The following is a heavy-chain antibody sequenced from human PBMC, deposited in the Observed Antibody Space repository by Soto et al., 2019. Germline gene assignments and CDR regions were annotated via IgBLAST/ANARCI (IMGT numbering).Heavy chain of an antibody. V-gene: IGHV4-31*03. CDR3: ANPVGVTTDYYYYYMDV. D-gene: IGHD4-4*01. CDR1: GGSISSGGYY. CDR2: IYYSGST. Sequence: PSETLSLTCTVSGGSISSGGYYWSWIRQHPGKGLEWIGYIYYSGSTYYNPSLKSRVTISVDTSKNQFSLKLSSVTAADTAVYYCANPVGVTTDYYYYYMDVWGKGTTVTVSS. J-gene: IGHJ6*03.